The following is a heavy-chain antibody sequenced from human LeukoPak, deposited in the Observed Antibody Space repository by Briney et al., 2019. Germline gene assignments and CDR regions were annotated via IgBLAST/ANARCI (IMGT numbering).Heavy chain of an antibody. V-gene: IGHV3-74*01. CDR1: GFTFSSYW. J-gene: IGHJ4*02. CDR3: ARGIVVVPAAISH. Sequence: GGSLRLSCVASGFTFSSYWMHWVRQDPRKGLVWVSRINGDGRNINYADSVKGRFTISRDNAKNSLYLQMNSLRAEDTAVYYCARGIVVVPAAISHWGQGTLVTVSS. D-gene: IGHD2-2*01. CDR2: INGDGRNI.